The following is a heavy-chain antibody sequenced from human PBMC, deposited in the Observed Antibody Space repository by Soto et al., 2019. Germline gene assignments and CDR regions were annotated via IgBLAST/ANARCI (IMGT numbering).Heavy chain of an antibody. J-gene: IGHJ4*02. CDR2: FDPEDGET. D-gene: IGHD3-3*01. CDR3: ARAYDLGYYFDY. Sequence: ASVKVSCKVSGYTLTELSMHWVRQAPGKGLEWMGGFDPEDGETIYAQKFQGRVTITADESTSTAYMELSSLRSEDTAVYYCARAYDLGYYFDYWGQGTLVTVSS. V-gene: IGHV1-24*01. CDR1: GYTLTELS.